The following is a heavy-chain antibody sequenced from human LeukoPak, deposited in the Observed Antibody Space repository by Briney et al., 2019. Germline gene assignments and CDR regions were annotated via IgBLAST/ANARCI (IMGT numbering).Heavy chain of an antibody. V-gene: IGHV3-23*01. CDR1: GFTFSSYA. J-gene: IGHJ4*02. CDR3: ARDGLTETTRDSDY. D-gene: IGHD4-11*01. Sequence: PGGSLRLSCAASGFTFSSYAMSWVRQAPGKGLEWVSIISGSGGSTYYADSVKGRFTISRDNSKNTMFLQMNSLTVEDTAVYYCARDGLTETTRDSDYWGQGTLVTVSS. CDR2: ISGSGGST.